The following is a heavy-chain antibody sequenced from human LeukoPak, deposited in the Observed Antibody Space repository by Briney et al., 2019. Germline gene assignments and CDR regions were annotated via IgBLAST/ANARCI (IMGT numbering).Heavy chain of an antibody. CDR2: ISDSGTNT. D-gene: IGHD3-10*01. CDR1: GFTFTNYA. CDR3: AKDGVYGPGCCYYFDY. J-gene: IGHJ4*02. V-gene: IGHV3-23*01. Sequence: GGSLRLSCVGSGFTFTNYAMDWVRQAPGKGLEWVSSISDSGTNTYYADSVKGRFTISRDNSKNTLYLQMNSLRAEDTAVYYCAKDGVYGPGCCYYFDYWGQGTLVTVSS.